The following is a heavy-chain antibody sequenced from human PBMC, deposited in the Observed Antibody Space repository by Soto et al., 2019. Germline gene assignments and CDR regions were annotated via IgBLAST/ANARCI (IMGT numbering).Heavy chain of an antibody. CDR2: ISYDGSNK. CDR3: AKDSPTASYSGDYAPDY. J-gene: IGHJ4*02. V-gene: IGHV3-30*18. Sequence: GGSLRLSCAASGFTFSSSGMHWVRQAPGKGLEWVAVISYDGSNKYYADSVKGRFTISRDNSKNTLYLQMNSLRAEDTAVYYCAKDSPTASYSGDYAPDYWGQGTLVTVSS. D-gene: IGHD4-17*01. CDR1: GFTFSSSG.